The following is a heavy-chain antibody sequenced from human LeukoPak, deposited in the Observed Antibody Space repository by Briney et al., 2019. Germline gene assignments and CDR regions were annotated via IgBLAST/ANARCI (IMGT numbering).Heavy chain of an antibody. CDR3: ARGPPADIVVVPAAPTFDY. CDR2: INHSGST. V-gene: IGHV4-34*01. D-gene: IGHD2-2*01. CDR1: GGSFSGYY. J-gene: IGHJ4*02. Sequence: SETLSLTCAVYGGSFSGYYWSWIRQPPGKGLEWIGEINHSGSTNYNPSLKSRVTISVDTSKNQFSLKLSSVTAADTAVYYCARGPPADIVVVPAAPTFDYWGQGNLVTVSS.